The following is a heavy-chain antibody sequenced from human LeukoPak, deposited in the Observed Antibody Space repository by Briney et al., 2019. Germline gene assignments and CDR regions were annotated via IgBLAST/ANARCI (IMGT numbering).Heavy chain of an antibody. CDR3: ATRYCSGGSCPNYYYYYINV. V-gene: IGHV1-24*01. D-gene: IGHD2-15*01. CDR2: FDPEVGKT. J-gene: IGHJ6*03. CDR1: GYTLTELS. Sequence: ASVKVSCKVSGYTLTELSMHWVRQAPGKGLEWMGGFDPEVGKTIYAQKFQGRVTMTEDTSTDTAYMELSSLRSEDTAAYYCATRYCSGGSCPNYYYYYINVWGKGTTVTISS.